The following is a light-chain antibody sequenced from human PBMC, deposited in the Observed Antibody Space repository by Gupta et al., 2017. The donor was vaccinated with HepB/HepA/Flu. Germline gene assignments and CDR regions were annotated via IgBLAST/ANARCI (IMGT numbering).Light chain of an antibody. V-gene: IGKV4-1*01. Sequence: DTVMTQSLDSLAVSLGERAPITSKSSQSVLYSSNNKNYLGWYQQKRGQPPKLLIDWVSTREFGVPDRFSGSGSGTDFTLTISSLQAEDVALYYCQQHDSFPITFGGGTKVEIK. J-gene: IGKJ4*01. CDR1: QSVLYSSNNKNY. CDR2: WVS. CDR3: QQHDSFPIT.